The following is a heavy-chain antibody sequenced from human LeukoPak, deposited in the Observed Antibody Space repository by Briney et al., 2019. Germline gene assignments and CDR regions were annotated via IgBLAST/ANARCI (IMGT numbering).Heavy chain of an antibody. D-gene: IGHD4-17*01. V-gene: IGHV3-7*01. CDR2: INGDGSEK. CDR3: ARETDYGDYVGY. J-gene: IGHJ4*02. Sequence: GALRLSCAASGFTFSRHYMSWVRQAPGKGLEWVANINGDGSEKHYVDSVKGRFTISRDNANNSLYLQMNSLRTDDTAVYYCARETDYGDYVGYWGLGTLVTVSS. CDR1: GFTFSRHY.